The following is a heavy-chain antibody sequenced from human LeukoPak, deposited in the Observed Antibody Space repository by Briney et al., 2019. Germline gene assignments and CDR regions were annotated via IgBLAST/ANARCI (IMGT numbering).Heavy chain of an antibody. CDR2: ISNTAGFT. Sequence: VGSLRLSCAASGFTFSTYAMSWVRQVPGKGLEWVSGISNTAGFTYYADSVKGRFTISRDNSKNTLYLQLNSLRAEDTAVYYSAKSNYYCSDSCQPDDAFDVWGQGTMVTVSS. CDR1: GFTFSTYA. V-gene: IGHV3-23*01. D-gene: IGHD2-15*01. CDR3: AKSNYYCSDSCQPDDAFDV. J-gene: IGHJ3*01.